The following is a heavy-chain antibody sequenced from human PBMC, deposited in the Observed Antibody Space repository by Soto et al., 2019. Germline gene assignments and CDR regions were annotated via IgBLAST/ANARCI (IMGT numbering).Heavy chain of an antibody. CDR3: ARLIFVEKATITGPFDY. J-gene: IGHJ4*02. CDR1: GYSFSTYW. Sequence: PGESLKISCKGSGYSFSTYWIGWARQMPGKGLEWMGIIYPGDSDTRYSPSFQGQVTISADKSISTAYLQWSSLKASDTAMYYCARLIFVEKATITGPFDYWGQGTLVTVSS. D-gene: IGHD5-12*01. V-gene: IGHV5-51*01. CDR2: IYPGDSDT.